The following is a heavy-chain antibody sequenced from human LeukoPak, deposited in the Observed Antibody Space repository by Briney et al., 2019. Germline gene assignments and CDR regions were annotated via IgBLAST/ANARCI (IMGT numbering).Heavy chain of an antibody. CDR1: GYTFTSYG. D-gene: IGHD6-19*01. Sequence: GASVKVSCKASGYTFTSYGISWVRQAPGQGLEWIGWISAYNGNTNYAQKLQGRVTTTTDTSTSTAYMELRSLRSDDTAVYYCARGGQYSSGWTPIWDYYYYGMDVWGQGTTVTVSS. CDR3: ARGGQYSSGWTPIWDYYYYGMDV. J-gene: IGHJ6*02. CDR2: ISAYNGNT. V-gene: IGHV1-18*01.